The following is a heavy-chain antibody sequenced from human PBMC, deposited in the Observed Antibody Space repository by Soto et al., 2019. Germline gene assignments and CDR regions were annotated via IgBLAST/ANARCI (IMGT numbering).Heavy chain of an antibody. CDR3: TTDSYSTMIELRFDY. V-gene: IGHV3-15*07. J-gene: IGHJ4*02. D-gene: IGHD3-22*01. Sequence: GGSLRLSCAASGFTFSNAWINWVRQAPEKGLEWVGRIKSKAHGGTTDFAAPVKGRFAISRDDSKNMAYLQMNGLRTEDTGIYYCTTDSYSTMIELRFDYWGQGTLVTVSS. CDR2: IKSKAHGGTT. CDR1: GFTFSNAW.